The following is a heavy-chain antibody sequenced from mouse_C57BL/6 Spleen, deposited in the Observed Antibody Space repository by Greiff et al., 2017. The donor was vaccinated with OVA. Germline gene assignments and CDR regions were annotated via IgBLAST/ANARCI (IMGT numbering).Heavy chain of an antibody. J-gene: IGHJ2*01. CDR3: ASSFDY. CDR2: ISSGGSYT. V-gene: IGHV5-6*01. Sequence: EVNLVESGGDLVKPGGSLKLSCAASGFTFSSYGMSWVRQTPDKRLEWVATISSGGSYTYYPDSVKGRFTISRDNAKNTLYLQISSLKSEDTAMYYCASSFDYWGQGTTLTVSS. CDR1: GFTFSSYG.